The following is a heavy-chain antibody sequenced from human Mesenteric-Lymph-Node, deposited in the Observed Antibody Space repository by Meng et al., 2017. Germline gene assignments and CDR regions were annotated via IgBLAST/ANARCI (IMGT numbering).Heavy chain of an antibody. CDR2: ISAYNGNT. Sequence: QVQLVQSGAEVKKHGASVKFSCKASGYTFTSYGISGVRKAPGQGLEWMGWISAYNGNTNYAQKLQGRVTMTTDTSTSTAYMELRSLRSDDTAVYYCARGGPNDFWSGYLDYWGQGTLVTVSS. V-gene: IGHV1-18*01. D-gene: IGHD3-3*01. CDR3: ARGGPNDFWSGYLDY. CDR1: GYTFTSYG. J-gene: IGHJ4*02.